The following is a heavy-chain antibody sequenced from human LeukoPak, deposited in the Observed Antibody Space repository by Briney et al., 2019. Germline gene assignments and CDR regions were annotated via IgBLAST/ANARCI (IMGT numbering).Heavy chain of an antibody. CDR2: IYYSGST. Sequence: SETLSLTCTVSGGSISSGDYCWSWIRQPPGKGLEWIGYIYYSGSTYYNPSLKSRVTISVDTSKNQFSLKLSSVTAADTAVYYCARDRHSSGYYDAFDIWGQGTMVTVSS. CDR3: ARDRHSSGYYDAFDI. CDR1: GGSISSGDYC. J-gene: IGHJ3*02. D-gene: IGHD3-22*01. V-gene: IGHV4-30-4*01.